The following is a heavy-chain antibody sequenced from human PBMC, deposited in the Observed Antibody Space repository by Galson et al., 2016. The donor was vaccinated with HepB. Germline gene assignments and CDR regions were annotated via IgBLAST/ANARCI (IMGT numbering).Heavy chain of an antibody. J-gene: IGHJ4*02. CDR2: IYYSGST. CDR1: GDSISSDY. CDR3: ARGDYDTRGYTMTFDY. D-gene: IGHD3-22*01. Sequence: LSLTCTVSGDSISSDYWSWIRQPPGKGLEWIGYIYYSGSTNYNPSLKSRVTISVDTSKNQFSLKLSSVTAADTAVYYCARGDYDTRGYTMTFDYWGQGTLVTVFS. V-gene: IGHV4-59*01.